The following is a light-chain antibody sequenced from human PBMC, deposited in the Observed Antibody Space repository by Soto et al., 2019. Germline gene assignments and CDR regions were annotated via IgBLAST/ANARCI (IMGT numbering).Light chain of an antibody. Sequence: EIVMTQSPATLSVSPWERATLSCRASQSVSSNLAWYQQKPGQAPRLLIYDASNRATGIPARFSGSGSGTDFSLTISSLEPGDFAVYYCQQRSDWPPTFGQGTKVDIK. CDR3: QQRSDWPPT. CDR1: QSVSSN. V-gene: IGKV3-11*01. J-gene: IGKJ1*01. CDR2: DAS.